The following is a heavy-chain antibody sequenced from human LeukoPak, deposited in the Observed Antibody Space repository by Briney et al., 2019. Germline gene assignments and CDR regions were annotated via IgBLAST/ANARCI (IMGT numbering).Heavy chain of an antibody. CDR1: GGSFSGYY. V-gene: IGHV4-34*01. Sequence: PSETLSLTCAVYGGSFSGYYWSWIRQPPGKGLEWIGYIYYSGSTYYNPSLKSRVTIPVDTSKNQFSLKLSSVTAADTAVYYCARGPPSYDYFDYWGQGTLVTVSS. CDR2: IYYSGST. J-gene: IGHJ4*02. CDR3: ARGPPSYDYFDY.